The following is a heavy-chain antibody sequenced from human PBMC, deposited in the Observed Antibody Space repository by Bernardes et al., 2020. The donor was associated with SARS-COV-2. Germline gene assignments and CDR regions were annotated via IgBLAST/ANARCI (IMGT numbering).Heavy chain of an antibody. J-gene: IGHJ4*02. CDR3: ARALRITIFGVVRYFDY. CDR2: VYSTGST. Sequence: SETLSLTCSVSGGSISPYYWSWVRQPPGKGLEWIGYVYSTGSTYYNPSHKSRVIISVDTSKNQFSLRLSSVTAADTAVYYCARALRITIFGVVRYFDYWGQGTLVTVSS. D-gene: IGHD3-3*01. V-gene: IGHV4-4*09. CDR1: GGSISPYY.